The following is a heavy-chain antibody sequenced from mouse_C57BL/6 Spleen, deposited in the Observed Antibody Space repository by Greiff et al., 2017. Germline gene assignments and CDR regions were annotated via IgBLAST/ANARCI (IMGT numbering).Heavy chain of an antibody. V-gene: IGHV1-50*01. Sequence: QVQLQQPGAELVKPGASVKLSCKASGYTFTSYWMQWVKQRPGQGLEWIGEIDPSDSYTHYHQKFKGKATLTVDTSSSTAYMQLSSLTSEDSAVYYCARGWLLRYFDVWGTGTTVTVSS. CDR3: ARGWLLRYFDV. CDR1: GYTFTSYW. CDR2: IDPSDSYT. J-gene: IGHJ1*03. D-gene: IGHD2-3*01.